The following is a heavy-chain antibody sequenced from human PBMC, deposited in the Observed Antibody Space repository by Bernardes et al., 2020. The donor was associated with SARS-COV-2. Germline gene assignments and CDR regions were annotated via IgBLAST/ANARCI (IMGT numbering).Heavy chain of an antibody. J-gene: IGHJ5*02. V-gene: IGHV4-31*01. CDR2: IYYSGST. D-gene: IGHD3-22*01. CDR3: ASSKVVGHWFDP. CDR1: GGSISSGGYY. Sequence: TLSLTCTVSGGSISSGGYYWSWIRQHPGKGLEWIGYIYYSGSTYYNPSLKSPVTISGDTSKNQLSLKLSSVTAADTAIYYCASSKVVGHWFDPWGQGTLVTVSS.